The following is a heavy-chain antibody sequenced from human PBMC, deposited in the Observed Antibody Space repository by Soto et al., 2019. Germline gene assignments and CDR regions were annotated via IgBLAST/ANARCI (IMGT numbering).Heavy chain of an antibody. CDR2: IWYDGSNK. CDR3: ARGSRSLGGFDY. J-gene: IGHJ4*02. CDR1: GFTFTSYG. D-gene: IGHD3-16*01. V-gene: IGHV3-33*01. Sequence: PGGSLRLSCAASGFTFTSYGIHWVRQAPGKGLEWVAVIWYDGSNKYYADSGKGRFTLSRDNSTNTLYLQMTSLRAEDTAVYYCARGSRSLGGFDYWGQGTLVTVSS.